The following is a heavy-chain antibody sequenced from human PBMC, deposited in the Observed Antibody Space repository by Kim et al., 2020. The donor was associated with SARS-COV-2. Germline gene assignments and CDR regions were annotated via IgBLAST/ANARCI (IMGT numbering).Heavy chain of an antibody. V-gene: IGHV4-34*01. Sequence: SETLSLTCAVYGGSFSGYYWSWIRQPPGKGLEWIGEINHSGSTNYNPSLKSRVTISVDTSKNQFSLKLSSVTAADTAVYYCARGDRDRGRAMVYGFYYYMDVWGKGTTVTVSS. D-gene: IGHD2-8*01. CDR2: INHSGST. CDR1: GGSFSGYY. J-gene: IGHJ6*03. CDR3: ARGDRDRGRAMVYGFYYYMDV.